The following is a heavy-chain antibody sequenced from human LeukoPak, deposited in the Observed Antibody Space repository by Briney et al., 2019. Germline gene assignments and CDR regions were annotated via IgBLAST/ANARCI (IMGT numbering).Heavy chain of an antibody. V-gene: IGHV3-33*01. CDR3: ARDLAAAATWFDP. Sequence: QPGGSLRLSCAASGFTFSSYGMHWVRQAPGKGLEWVAVIWYDASNRYCADSVKGRFTISRDNSKNTLYLQMNSLRAEDTAVYFCARDLAAAATWFDPWGQGTLVTVSS. CDR1: GFTFSSYG. D-gene: IGHD6-13*01. J-gene: IGHJ5*02. CDR2: IWYDASNR.